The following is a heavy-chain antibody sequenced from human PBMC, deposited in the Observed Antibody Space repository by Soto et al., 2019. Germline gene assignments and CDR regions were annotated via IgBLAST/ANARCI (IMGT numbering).Heavy chain of an antibody. CDR2: ISAYNGNA. V-gene: IGHV1-18*01. J-gene: IGHJ4*02. CDR3: ARDFGYCSGGSCYSEKHEGLFDY. CDR1: GYTFTSYG. D-gene: IGHD2-15*01. Sequence: GASVKVSCKASGYTFTSYGISWVRQAPGQGLEWMGWISAYNGNANYAQKLQGRVTMTTDTSTSTAYMELRSLRSDDTAVYYCARDFGYCSGGSCYSEKHEGLFDYWGQGTLVTVSS.